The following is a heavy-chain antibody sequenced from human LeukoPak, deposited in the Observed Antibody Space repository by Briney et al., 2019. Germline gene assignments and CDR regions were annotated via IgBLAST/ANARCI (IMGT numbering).Heavy chain of an antibody. CDR3: ARHGSGASYGY. V-gene: IGHV4-59*08. CDR2: IHYSGST. J-gene: IGHJ4*02. D-gene: IGHD1-26*01. Sequence: SETLSLTCSVSGGSISSYYWSWIRQPPGKGLEWIGYIHYSGSTNYNPSLKSRVTISVDTSKNQFSLKLSSVTAADTAVYYCARHGSGASYGYWGQGTLVTVSS. CDR1: GGSISSYY.